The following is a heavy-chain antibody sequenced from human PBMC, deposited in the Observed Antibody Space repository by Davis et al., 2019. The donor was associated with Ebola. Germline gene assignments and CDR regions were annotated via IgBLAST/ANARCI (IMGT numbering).Heavy chain of an antibody. D-gene: IGHD3-10*02. CDR3: TCSSDGMDV. J-gene: IGHJ6*02. CDR2: IRSKANIYAT. Sequence: GESLKISCKGSGYSFTSYWIGWVRQASGKGLEWVGRIRSKANIYATAYAASVKGRFTISRDDSKNTAYLQMNSLKTEDTAVYYCTCSSDGMDVWGQGTTVTVSS. V-gene: IGHV3-73*01. CDR1: GYSFTSYW.